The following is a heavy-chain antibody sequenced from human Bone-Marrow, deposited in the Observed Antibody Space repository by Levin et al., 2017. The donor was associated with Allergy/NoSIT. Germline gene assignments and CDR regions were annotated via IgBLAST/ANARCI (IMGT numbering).Heavy chain of an antibody. D-gene: IGHD2-2*01. CDR1: GFTFSPYY. CDR2: IHSDTSIT. Sequence: GESLKISCAASGFTFSPYYMHWVRQAPGKGLAWVSNIHSDTSITNYADSVKGRFTISRDNAKNTLYLQMNSLRAEDTAVYYCARGGCSSTSCLDSWGQGTLVTVSS. V-gene: IGHV3-74*01. CDR3: ARGGCSSTSCLDS. J-gene: IGHJ4*02.